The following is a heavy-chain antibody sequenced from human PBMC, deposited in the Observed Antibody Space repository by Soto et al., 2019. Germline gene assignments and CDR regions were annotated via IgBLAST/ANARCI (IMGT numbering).Heavy chain of an antibody. CDR2: IHPSGQPI. D-gene: IGHD6-13*01. CDR3: ARRAGR. V-gene: IGHV3-48*03. CDR1: GFTFSSSE. J-gene: IGHJ3*01. Sequence: GGSLRLSCAVSGFTFSSSEMYWVRQAPGKGLEWISYIHPSGQPIFYADSVKGRFTISRDNANNSVFLQMNSLRAEDTAVYYCARRAGRWGHGTMVTVSS.